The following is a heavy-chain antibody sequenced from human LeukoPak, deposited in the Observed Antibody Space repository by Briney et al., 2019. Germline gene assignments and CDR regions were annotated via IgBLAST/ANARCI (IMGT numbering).Heavy chain of an antibody. D-gene: IGHD3-10*01. CDR3: ARFGPTYYYVLYGSGKDAYFDL. V-gene: IGHV1-18*04. CDR2: IGVYYGQT. J-gene: IGHJ4*02. Sequence: ASVSLCCKASDYGFASYGITWVRQAPGQGLERMRWIGVYYGQTLFAQKFQGRVSMTTDTSTQTAYMDLRSLTSDDTAIYYCARFGPTYYYVLYGSGKDAYFDLWGQGTLVTVSS. CDR1: DYGFASYG.